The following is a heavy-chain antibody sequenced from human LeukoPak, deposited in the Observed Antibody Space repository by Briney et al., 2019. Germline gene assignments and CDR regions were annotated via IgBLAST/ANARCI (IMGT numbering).Heavy chain of an antibody. CDR3: ARVYSSSWYTDPIDY. Sequence: GGSLRLSCAASGFTFSSYSMNWVRQAPGKGLEWVSSISSSSSYIYYADSVKGRFTIPRDNAKNSLYLQMNSLRAEDTAVYYCARVYSSSWYTDPIDYWGQGTLVTVSS. J-gene: IGHJ4*02. D-gene: IGHD6-13*01. CDR2: ISSSSSYI. CDR1: GFTFSSYS. V-gene: IGHV3-21*01.